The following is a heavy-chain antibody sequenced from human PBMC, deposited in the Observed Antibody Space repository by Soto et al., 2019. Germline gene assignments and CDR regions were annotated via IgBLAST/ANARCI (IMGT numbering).Heavy chain of an antibody. CDR1: GYSISSGYY. Sequence: ETLSLTCAVPGYSISSGYYWGWIRQPPGKGLEWVAKLTKDGSEKCYVDSVKGLFTISRHNAKNSLYLQMNSLRAEDTAVYYCARIQLCLGAFDIWGQGTIVTVSS. J-gene: IGHJ3*02. CDR2: LTKDGSEK. D-gene: IGHD5-18*01. V-gene: IGHV3-7*03. CDR3: ARIQLCLGAFDI.